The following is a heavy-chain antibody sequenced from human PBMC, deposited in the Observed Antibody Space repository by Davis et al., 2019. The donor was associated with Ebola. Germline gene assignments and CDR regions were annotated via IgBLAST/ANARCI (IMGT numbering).Heavy chain of an antibody. CDR1: GFTFSDYH. CDR2: IKEDGTVQ. Sequence: GESLKISCAASGFTFSDYHMSWIRQAPGKGLECVASIKEDGTVQKYVDSVRGRFIISRDNARNSLYLQMNSLRVEDTAVYYCARDGHGGFLEWLFYDYWGQGSLVTVSS. V-gene: IGHV3-7*01. CDR3: ARDGHGGFLEWLFYDY. D-gene: IGHD3-3*01. J-gene: IGHJ4*02.